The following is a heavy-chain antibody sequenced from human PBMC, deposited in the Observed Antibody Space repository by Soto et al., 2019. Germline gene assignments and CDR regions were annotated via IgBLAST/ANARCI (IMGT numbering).Heavy chain of an antibody. Sequence: VQLLESGGGLAQRGGSLRLSCAASGFSFSTYGMTWVRQTPGKGLEWVSYGGSGGSTYYADSVKGRFTISRDNSKNTLYLQMTSLRAEDTAVYYCVKFRGRAYHYYYMDVWCNGTTVTVSS. V-gene: IGHV3-23*01. CDR1: GFSFSTYG. D-gene: IGHD3-16*01. CDR2: YGGSGGST. J-gene: IGHJ6*03. CDR3: VKFRGRAYHYYYMDV.